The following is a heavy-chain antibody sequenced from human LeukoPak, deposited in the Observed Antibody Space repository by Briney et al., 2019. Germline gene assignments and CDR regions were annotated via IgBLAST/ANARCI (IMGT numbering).Heavy chain of an antibody. Sequence: GGSLRLSCAASGFTFSHFWMSWVRQAPGKGLEWVAYIKKTGSETYYVDSVKGRFTISRDNSKNTLYLQMSSLRAEDTAVYYCAKEFNRGLPDYWGQGTLVTVPS. CDR3: AKEFNRGLPDY. D-gene: IGHD2-21*01. J-gene: IGHJ4*02. CDR1: GFTFSHFW. V-gene: IGHV3-7*01. CDR2: IKKTGSET.